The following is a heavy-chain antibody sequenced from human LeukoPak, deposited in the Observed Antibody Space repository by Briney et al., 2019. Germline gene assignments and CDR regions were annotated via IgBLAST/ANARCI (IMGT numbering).Heavy chain of an antibody. V-gene: IGHV4-59*01. Sequence: PSETLSLTCTVSGGSISSYYWSWIRQPPGKGLEWIGYIYYSGSTNYSPSLKSRVTISVDTSKNQFSLKLSSVTAAVTAVYYCARSPRGYSYGDIDYWGQGTLVTVSS. CDR3: ARSPRGYSYGDIDY. D-gene: IGHD5-18*01. CDR2: IYYSGST. CDR1: GGSISSYY. J-gene: IGHJ4*02.